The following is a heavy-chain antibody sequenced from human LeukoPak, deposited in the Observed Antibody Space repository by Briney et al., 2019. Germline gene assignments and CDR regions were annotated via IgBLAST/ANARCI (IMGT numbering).Heavy chain of an antibody. D-gene: IGHD6-19*01. CDR1: GHTLTELT. CDR2: FDPEDGET. V-gene: IGHV1-24*01. J-gene: IGHJ4*02. Sequence: ASVEASCKLSGHTLTELTMHWVPQAPGKGLEWMGGFDPEDGETIYAQKFQGRVTMTEDTSTDTAYMELSSLRSEDTAVYYCATAGAYVGLAFDYWGQGTLVTVSS. CDR3: ATAGAYVGLAFDY.